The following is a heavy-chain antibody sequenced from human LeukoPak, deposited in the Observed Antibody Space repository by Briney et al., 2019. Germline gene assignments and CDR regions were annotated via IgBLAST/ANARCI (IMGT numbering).Heavy chain of an antibody. J-gene: IGHJ4*02. CDR3: AKLGAPYDYVWGSYRQNSDY. Sequence: GGSRRLSCAAPGFTFSSYGMHWVRQAPGKGLEWVAVILYDGSNKYYADSVKGRFTFSRDNSKNTLYLQMNRLRAEDTAVYDCAKLGAPYDYVWGSYRQNSDYWGQGTLVTVSS. V-gene: IGHV3-30*18. CDR1: GFTFSSYG. CDR2: ILYDGSNK. D-gene: IGHD3-16*02.